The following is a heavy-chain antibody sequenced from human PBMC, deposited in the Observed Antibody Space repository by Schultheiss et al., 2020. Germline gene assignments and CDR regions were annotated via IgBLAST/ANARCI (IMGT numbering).Heavy chain of an antibody. V-gene: IGHV3-11*01. CDR2: ISSSGSTI. J-gene: IGHJ5*02. D-gene: IGHD2-8*02. CDR1: GFTVSSNY. Sequence: GGSLRLSCAASGFTVSSNYMSWVRQAPGKGLEWVSYISSSGSTIYYADSVKGRFTISRDNAKNSLYLQMNSLRAEDTAVYYCARAKNHCTGGVCYPSWFDPWGKGTLVTVAS. CDR3: ARAKNHCTGGVCYPSWFDP.